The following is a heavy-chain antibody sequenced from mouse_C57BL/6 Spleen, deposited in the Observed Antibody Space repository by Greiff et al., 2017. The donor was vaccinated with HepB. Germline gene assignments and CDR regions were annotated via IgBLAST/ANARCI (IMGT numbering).Heavy chain of an antibody. CDR1: GYTFTDYY. CDR3: ARWYSPYQDYAMDY. V-gene: IGHV1-19*01. Sequence: EVQLQQSGPVLVKPGASVKMSCKASGYTFTDYYMNWVKQSHGKSLEWIGVINPYNGGTSYNQKFKGKATLTVDKSSSTAYMELNSLTSEDSAVYYCARWYSPYQDYAMDYWGQGTSVTVSS. D-gene: IGHD5-1*01. CDR2: INPYNGGT. J-gene: IGHJ4*01.